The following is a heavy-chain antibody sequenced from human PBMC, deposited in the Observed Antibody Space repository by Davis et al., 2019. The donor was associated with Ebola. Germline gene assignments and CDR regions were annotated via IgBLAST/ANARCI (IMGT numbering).Heavy chain of an antibody. CDR1: GYTFTSYD. Sequence: ASVKVSCKASGYTFTSYDINWVRQATGQGLEWMGWMNPNSGNTGYAQKFQGRVTMTRNTSISTAYMELSSLRSEDTAVYYCARGLGELLGGVTWFDPWGQGTLVTVSS. CDR3: ARGLGELLGGVTWFDP. CDR2: MNPNSGNT. V-gene: IGHV1-8*01. D-gene: IGHD3-10*01. J-gene: IGHJ5*02.